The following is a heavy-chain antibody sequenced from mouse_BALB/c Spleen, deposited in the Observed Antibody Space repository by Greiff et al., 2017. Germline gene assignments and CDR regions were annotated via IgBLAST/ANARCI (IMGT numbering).Heavy chain of an antibody. V-gene: IGHV5-17*02. Sequence: EVKLQESGGGLVQPGGSRKLSCAASGFTFSSFGMHWVRQAPEKGLEWVAYISSGSSTIYYADTVKGRFTISRDNPKNTLFLQMTSLRSEDTAMYYCARSPRAMDYWGQGTSVTVSS. CDR2: ISSGSSTI. J-gene: IGHJ4*01. CDR3: ARSPRAMDY. CDR1: GFTFSSFG.